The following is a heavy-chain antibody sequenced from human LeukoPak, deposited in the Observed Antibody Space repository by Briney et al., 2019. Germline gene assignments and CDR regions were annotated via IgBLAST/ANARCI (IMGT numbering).Heavy chain of an antibody. CDR2: IRSGGTNT. CDR1: GFTFSSFS. Sequence: TGGSLRLSCAASGFTFSSFSMNWVRQAPGKGLEWVSYIRSGGTNTDYTGSVKGRFTISRDNAKNSLFLQMNSLRGEDTAMYYCARSPYRYCSGGSCYLDSWGQGTLVTVSS. V-gene: IGHV3-48*04. D-gene: IGHD2-15*01. J-gene: IGHJ4*02. CDR3: ARSPYRYCSGGSCYLDS.